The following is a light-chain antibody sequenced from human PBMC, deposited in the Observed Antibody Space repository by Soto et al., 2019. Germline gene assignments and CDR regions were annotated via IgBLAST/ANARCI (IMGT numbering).Light chain of an antibody. J-gene: IGLJ3*02. V-gene: IGLV2-14*01. CDR3: SSYTTSTTGV. Sequence: QSALPPPDSVSGSPGQSITISCTGTSSDVGAYNYVSWFQQHSGKAPRLIIYDVSNRPSGVSNRFSGSKSGNTASLTISGLQAEDEADYYCSSYTTSTTGVFCGGTQLPVL. CDR1: SSDVGAYNY. CDR2: DVS.